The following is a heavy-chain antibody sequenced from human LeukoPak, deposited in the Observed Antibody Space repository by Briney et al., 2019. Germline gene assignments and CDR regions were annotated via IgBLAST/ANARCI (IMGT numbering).Heavy chain of an antibody. CDR3: ARAYGDSY. Sequence: ASETLSLTCTVSGGSISSYYWSWIRQPPGKGLEWIGYTYYSGSTNYNPSLKSRVTISVDTSKNQFSLKLSAVTAADTAVYYCARAYGDSYWGQGTLVTVSS. V-gene: IGHV4-59*01. J-gene: IGHJ4*02. CDR1: GGSISSYY. D-gene: IGHD4-17*01. CDR2: TYYSGST.